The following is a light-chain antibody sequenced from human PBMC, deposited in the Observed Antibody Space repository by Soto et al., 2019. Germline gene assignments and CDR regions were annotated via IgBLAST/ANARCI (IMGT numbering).Light chain of an antibody. J-gene: IGKJ1*01. V-gene: IGKV1-39*01. CDR1: QSISSY. CDR3: QQSNSTPPT. CDR2: AAS. Sequence: DIQMTQSPSSLSASVGDRVTISCRASQSISSYLNWYQQKPGKAPKLLIYAASTLHSGVPARFSGSGSGTDFTLTISSLQPEDFATYYCQQSNSTPPTFGQGTKLEIK.